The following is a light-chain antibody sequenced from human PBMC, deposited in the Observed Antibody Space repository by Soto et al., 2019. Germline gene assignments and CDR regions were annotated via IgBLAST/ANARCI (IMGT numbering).Light chain of an antibody. V-gene: IGLV1-51*01. J-gene: IGLJ1*01. CDR1: SSNIGNNY. Sequence: QSVLTQPPSVSAAPGQKVTISCSGSSSNIGNNYVSWYQHLPGTAPKLLIYDSNKRPSGIPDRFSGSKSGTSATLGITGLQTGDEADYYCGTWDSSLGVFVFGTGTKATVL. CDR2: DSN. CDR3: GTWDSSLGVFV.